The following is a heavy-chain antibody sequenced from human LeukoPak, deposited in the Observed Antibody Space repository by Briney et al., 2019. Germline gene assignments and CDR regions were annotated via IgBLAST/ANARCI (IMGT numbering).Heavy chain of an antibody. J-gene: IGHJ4*02. CDR2: IYYSGST. V-gene: IGHV4-39*07. D-gene: IGHD3-16*01. CDR3: ARGDLRVPSS. CDR1: GGSISSSSYY. Sequence: SETLSLTCTVSGGSISSSSYYWGWLRQPPGKGLEWIGSIYYSGSTYYNPSLKSRVTISVDTSKNQFSLKLSSVTAADTAVYYCARGDLRVPSSWGQGTLVTVSS.